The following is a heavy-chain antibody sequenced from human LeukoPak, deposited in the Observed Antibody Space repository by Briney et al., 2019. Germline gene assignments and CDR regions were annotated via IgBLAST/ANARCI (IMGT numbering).Heavy chain of an antibody. V-gene: IGHV4-34*01. D-gene: IGHD6-13*01. CDR1: GGSFSGYY. CDR2: INHSGST. J-gene: IGHJ3*02. Sequence: PSETLSLTCAVYGGSFSGYYWSWIRQPPGKGLEWIGEINHSGSTNYNPSLKSRVTISVDTSKNQFSLKLSSVTAADTAVYYCARGLAAAGTGWAFDIWGQGTMVTVSS. CDR3: ARGLAAAGTGWAFDI.